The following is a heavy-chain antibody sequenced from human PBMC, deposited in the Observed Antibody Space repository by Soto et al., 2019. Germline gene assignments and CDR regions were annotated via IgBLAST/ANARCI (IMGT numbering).Heavy chain of an antibody. J-gene: IGHJ5*02. V-gene: IGHV3-15*07. CDR2: IKSKTDGGTT. D-gene: IGHD3-22*01. CDR3: TTGRSDSSGYYYRWFDP. CDR1: GFTFSNAW. Sequence: GGSLRLSCAASGFTFSNAWMNWVRQAPGKGLEWVGRIKSKTDGGTTDYAAPVKGRFTISRDDSKNTLYLQMNSLKTEDTAVYYCTTGRSDSSGYYYRWFDPWGQGTLVTVSS.